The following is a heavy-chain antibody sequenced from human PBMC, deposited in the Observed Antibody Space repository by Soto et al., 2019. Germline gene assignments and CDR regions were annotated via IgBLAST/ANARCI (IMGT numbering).Heavy chain of an antibody. CDR3: ARHGFYGDYSSNYCDP. Sequence: EVQLVQSGAEVRKPGESLKISCKGSGYSFSNYWIAWVRQMPGKGLEYIGIIYPIDSATRYSPSFQGQVTISADKSISTAYLQWSSLVASDTAIYYCARHGFYGDYSSNYCDPWGQGTLVTVSA. D-gene: IGHD4-17*01. CDR1: GYSFSNYW. V-gene: IGHV5-51*01. CDR2: IYPIDSAT. J-gene: IGHJ5*02.